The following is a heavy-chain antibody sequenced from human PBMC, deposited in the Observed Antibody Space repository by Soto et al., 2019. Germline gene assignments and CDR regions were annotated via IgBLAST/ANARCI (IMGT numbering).Heavy chain of an antibody. Sequence: ETLSLTCSVSAGSLSNYYWTWILQSPGKGLEWIGEIYHTGSTKYNPSLKSRVAISVDMSKKQFSLTLNSVTPEETAVYYCARGGRVSGLYCIYYFDLWCQGPLITFSS. J-gene: IGHJ4*02. CDR3: ARGGRVSGLYCIYYFDL. D-gene: IGHD3-16*01. CDR1: AGSLSNYY. CDR2: IYHTGST. V-gene: IGHV4-59*01.